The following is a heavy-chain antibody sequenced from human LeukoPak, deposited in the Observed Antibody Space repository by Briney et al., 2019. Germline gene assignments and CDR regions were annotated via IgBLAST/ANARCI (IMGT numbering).Heavy chain of an antibody. J-gene: IGHJ4*02. D-gene: IGHD4-23*01. CDR3: ARGYGGNPIDY. V-gene: IGHV4-31*11. CDR2: IYYSGST. Sequence: PSETLSLTCAVYGGSFSGYYWSWIRQHPGKGLEWIGYIYYSGSTYYNPSLKSRVTISVDTSKNQFSLKLSSVTAADTAVYYCARGYGGNPIDYWGQGTLVTVS. CDR1: GGSFSGYY.